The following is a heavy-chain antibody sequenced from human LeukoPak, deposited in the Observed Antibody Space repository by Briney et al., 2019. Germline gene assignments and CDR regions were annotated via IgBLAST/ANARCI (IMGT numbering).Heavy chain of an antibody. D-gene: IGHD3-10*01. V-gene: IGHV3-48*02. CDR2: ISSSSSTI. Sequence: GGSLRLSCAASGFTFSSYSMNWVRQAPGKGLEWVSYISSSSSTIYYADSVKGRFTISRDNAKNSLYLQMNSLRDEDTAVYHRASTAYYYGSGSYYRDYWGQGTLVTVSS. CDR1: GFTFSSYS. J-gene: IGHJ4*02. CDR3: ASTAYYYGSGSYYRDY.